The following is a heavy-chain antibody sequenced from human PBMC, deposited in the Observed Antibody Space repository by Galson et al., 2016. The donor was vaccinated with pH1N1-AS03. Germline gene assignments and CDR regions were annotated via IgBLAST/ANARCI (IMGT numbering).Heavy chain of an antibody. CDR3: VRHRNAFDY. CDR1: GYSFINYW. D-gene: IGHD3-3*02. J-gene: IGHJ4*02. V-gene: IGHV5-10-1*01. CDR2: IDPSDSQT. Sequence: QSGAEVKKPGESLKISCKGSGYSFINYWITWVRQMPGKGLEWMGRIDPSDSQTIHSPSFQGHVTISADKSITTAYLQWSSLKASDTAMYYCVRHRNAFDYWGQGTLVTVSS.